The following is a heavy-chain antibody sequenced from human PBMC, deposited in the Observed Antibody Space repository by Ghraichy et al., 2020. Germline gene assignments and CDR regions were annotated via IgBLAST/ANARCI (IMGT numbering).Heavy chain of an antibody. J-gene: IGHJ4*02. CDR3: AKSEWLRLSGPFDY. D-gene: IGHD5-12*01. Sequence: LSLTCAASGFTFSSYAMSWVRQAPGKGLEWVSAISGSGGSTYYADSVKGRFTISIDNSKNTLYLQMNSLRAEDTAVYYCAKSEWLRLSGPFDYWGQGTLVTVSS. V-gene: IGHV3-23*01. CDR1: GFTFSSYA. CDR2: ISGSGGST.